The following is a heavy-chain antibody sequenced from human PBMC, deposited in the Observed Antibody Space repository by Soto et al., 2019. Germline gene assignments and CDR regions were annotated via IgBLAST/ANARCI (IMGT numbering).Heavy chain of an antibody. J-gene: IGHJ2*01. CDR1: GGSVNSGSFY. D-gene: IGHD4-17*01. CDR2: IYNSGST. Sequence: QVQLQESGPGLVKPSETLSLTCTVSGGSVNSGSFYWSWIRQPPGKGLEWIGYIYNSGSTNYNPSLKSRVTMSVDTSKNQFSLRLSSVTAADTAVYYCARDLDYADSLGWHFDLWGRGTLVTVSS. CDR3: ARDLDYADSLGWHFDL. V-gene: IGHV4-61*01.